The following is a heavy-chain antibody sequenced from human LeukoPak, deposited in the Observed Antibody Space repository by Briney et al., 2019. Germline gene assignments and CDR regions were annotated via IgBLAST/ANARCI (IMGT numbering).Heavy chain of an antibody. CDR2: IKRDGSDK. CDR1: GFIFNNYW. Sequence: PGGSLRLSRATSGFIFNNYWMSWVRQAPGKGLEWVANIKRDGSDKYYVDSVKGRFTISRDNARNSVYLQMNSLRVEDTAVYYCARDSSPWMIDEWGQGTLLTVSS. V-gene: IGHV3-7*01. J-gene: IGHJ4*02. CDR3: ARDSSPWMIDE. D-gene: IGHD3-22*01.